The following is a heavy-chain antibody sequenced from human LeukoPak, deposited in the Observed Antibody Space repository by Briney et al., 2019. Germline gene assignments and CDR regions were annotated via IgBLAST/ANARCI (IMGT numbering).Heavy chain of an antibody. CDR2: TYTSGST. J-gene: IGHJ4*02. CDR3: ASKVTYPVYFDY. V-gene: IGHV4-4*07. Sequence: PSETLSLTCALSVCCISSHYWIWIGQPAGKGLEWIGRTYTSGSTNYNPSLKSRVTMSVDTSKNQFSLKLSSVTAADTAVYSCASKVTYPVYFDYWGQGTLVTVSS. CDR1: VCCISSHY. D-gene: IGHD2-21*02.